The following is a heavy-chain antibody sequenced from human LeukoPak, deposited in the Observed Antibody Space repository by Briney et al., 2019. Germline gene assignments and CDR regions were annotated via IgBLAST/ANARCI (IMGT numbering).Heavy chain of an antibody. V-gene: IGHV4-4*07. J-gene: IGHJ4*02. CDR3: TRGHGWTDY. Sequence: PSETLSLTCTVSGGSISSYYWSWIRQPAGKGLEWIGRTHTNGDINYNPSLKSRVTMSVDTSKNQFSLKLSSVTAADTAVYYCTRGHGWTDYWGQGTLVTVSS. D-gene: IGHD6-19*01. CDR2: THTNGDI. CDR1: GGSISSYY.